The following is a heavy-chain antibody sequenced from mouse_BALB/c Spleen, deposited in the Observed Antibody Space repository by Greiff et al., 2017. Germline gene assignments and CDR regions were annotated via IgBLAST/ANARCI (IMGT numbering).Heavy chain of an antibody. CDR2: IYPGSGNT. CDR3: ARMGDDYDLYWYFDV. J-gene: IGHJ1*01. D-gene: IGHD2-4*01. Sequence: QVQLQQSGPELVKPGASVKISCKASGYTFTDYYINWVKQKPGQGLEWIGWIYPGSGNTKYNEKFKGKATLTVDTSSSTAYMQLSSLTSEDTAVYFCARMGDDYDLYWYFDVWGAETTVTVSS. CDR1: GYTFTDYY. V-gene: IGHV1-84*02.